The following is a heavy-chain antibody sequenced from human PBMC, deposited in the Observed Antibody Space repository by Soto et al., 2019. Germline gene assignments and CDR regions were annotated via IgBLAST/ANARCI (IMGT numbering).Heavy chain of an antibody. Sequence: PGGSLRLSCAASGFTFDDYTMHRVRQAPGKGLEWVSLISWDGGSTYYADSVKGRFTISRDNSKNSMYLQMNSLRTEDTALYYCAKGRPNYYDRSGYLLFLYFDDWGQRTLGPVSS. CDR2: ISWDGGST. J-gene: IGHJ4*02. V-gene: IGHV3-43*01. CDR1: GFTFDDYT. D-gene: IGHD3-22*01. CDR3: AKGRPNYYDRSGYLLFLYFDD.